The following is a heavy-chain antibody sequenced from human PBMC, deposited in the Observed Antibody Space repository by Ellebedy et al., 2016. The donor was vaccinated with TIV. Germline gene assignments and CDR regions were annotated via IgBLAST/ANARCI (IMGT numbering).Heavy chain of an antibody. CDR1: GSSISSGYY. D-gene: IGHD4-23*01. CDR2: RYHSGST. V-gene: IGHV4-38-2*02. Sequence: MPGGSLRLSCPVSGSSISSGYYWGWIRQPPGRGLEWIGSRYHSGSTYYSPSLKSRVTMSVDTSKNQFSLRLSSVTAADTAVYYCARDGEGRWDYWGPGTLVTVSS. J-gene: IGHJ4*02. CDR3: ARDGEGRWDY.